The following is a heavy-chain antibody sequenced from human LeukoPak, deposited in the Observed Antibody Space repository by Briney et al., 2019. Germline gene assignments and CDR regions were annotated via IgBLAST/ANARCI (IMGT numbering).Heavy chain of an antibody. J-gene: IGHJ3*02. Sequence: SETLSLTCAAYGGSFSGYYWSWIRQPPGKGLEWIGEINHSGSTNYNPSLKSRVTISVDTSKNQFSLKLSSVTAADTAVYYCASRQSPYSSNWYRVGAFDIWGQGTVVTVSS. D-gene: IGHD6-13*01. CDR3: ASRQSPYSSNWYRVGAFDI. CDR1: GGSFSGYY. CDR2: INHSGST. V-gene: IGHV4-34*01.